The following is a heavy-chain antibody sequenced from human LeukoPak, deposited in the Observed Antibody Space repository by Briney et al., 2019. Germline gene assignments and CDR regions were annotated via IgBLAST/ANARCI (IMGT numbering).Heavy chain of an antibody. D-gene: IGHD3-9*01. J-gene: IGHJ4*02. Sequence: SETLSLTCTVSGGSISSGGYYWSWIRQHPGKGLEWIGYIYYSGSTYYNPSLKSRVTISVDTSKNQFSLKLSSVTAADTAVYYCARGRATGYVDYWGQGTPVTVSS. V-gene: IGHV4-31*03. CDR1: GGSISSGGYY. CDR3: ARGRATGYVDY. CDR2: IYYSGST.